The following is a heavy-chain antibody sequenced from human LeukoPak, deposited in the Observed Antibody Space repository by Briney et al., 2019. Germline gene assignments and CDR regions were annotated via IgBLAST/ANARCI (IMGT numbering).Heavy chain of an antibody. CDR2: IYTRGST. D-gene: IGHD2-15*01. CDR3: ARGRYCSADICSGGDAFDI. Sequence: PSETLSLTCNVSGGSINNDYWSWSRQPAGKGLEWIGRIYTRGSTNYNPSLKSRVTMSVDTSKNQFSLKLSSVTAADTAVYYCARGRYCSADICSGGDAFDIWGQGTMVSVSS. CDR1: GGSINNDY. V-gene: IGHV4-4*07. J-gene: IGHJ3*02.